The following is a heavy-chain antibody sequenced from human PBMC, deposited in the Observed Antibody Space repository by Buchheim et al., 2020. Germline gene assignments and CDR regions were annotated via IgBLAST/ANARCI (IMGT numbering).Heavy chain of an antibody. D-gene: IGHD6-13*01. CDR1: GFSLSTSGMC. CDR2: IDWDDDK. J-gene: IGHJ5*02. V-gene: IGHV2-70*15. Sequence: QVTLRESGPALVKPTQTLTLTCTFSGFSLSTSGMCVSWIRQPPGKALEWLARIDWDDDKYYSTSLKTRLTIPKDTPKNQAVLTMTNMDPVDTATYYCARIDVAAAGTGWDWFDPWGQGTL. CDR3: ARIDVAAAGTGWDWFDP.